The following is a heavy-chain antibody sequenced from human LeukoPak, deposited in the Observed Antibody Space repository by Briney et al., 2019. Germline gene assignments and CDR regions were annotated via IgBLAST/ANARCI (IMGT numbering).Heavy chain of an antibody. CDR1: GFTVSSNY. V-gene: IGHV3-66*04. J-gene: IGHJ4*02. D-gene: IGHD3-3*01. CDR2: LYSGGAS. CDR3: ARLSFEWPYFFAF. Sequence: GGSLRLSCAASGFTVSSNYMNWVRQAPGKGLQWVSVLYSGGASFYADSVKGRFTISRDDSNNTLFLHLTSLRADDTAVYFCARLSFEWPYFFAFWGEGTPVTVSS.